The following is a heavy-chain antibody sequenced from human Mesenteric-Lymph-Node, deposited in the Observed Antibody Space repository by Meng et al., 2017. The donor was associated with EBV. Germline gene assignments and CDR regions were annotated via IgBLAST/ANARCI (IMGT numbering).Heavy chain of an antibody. CDR3: AHRPPFGELLDY. Sequence: QITLKESGPTLVKPTQTLTLTCTFSGFSLSTFWVGVGWIRQPPGKALEWLAVIYWDDDERYSPSLKSRLTITKDTSKNQVVLKMTDMDPVDTATYYCAHRPPFGELLDYWGQGTLVTVSS. V-gene: IGHV2-5*02. CDR2: IYWDDDE. CDR1: GFSLSTFWVG. J-gene: IGHJ4*02. D-gene: IGHD3-10*01.